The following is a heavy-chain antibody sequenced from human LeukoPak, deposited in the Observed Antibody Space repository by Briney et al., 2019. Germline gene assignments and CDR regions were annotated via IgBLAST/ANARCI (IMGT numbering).Heavy chain of an antibody. D-gene: IGHD6-6*01. V-gene: IGHV4-34*01. CDR3: ALRNGHSSSSGDY. J-gene: IGHJ4*02. CDR2: INHTRTP. Sequence: SETLSLTCGVYSGSFSGNYWRWIRQTRGKGVESIEQINHTRTPNSTPSLTTRLTLSLDTSKIPVSLKLTSVSAADTAVYYCALRNGHSSSSGDYWGQGTLVTVSS. CDR1: SGSFSGNY.